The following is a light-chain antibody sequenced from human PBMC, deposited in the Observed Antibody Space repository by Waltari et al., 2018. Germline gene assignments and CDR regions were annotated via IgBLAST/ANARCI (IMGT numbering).Light chain of an antibody. V-gene: IGKV1-9*01. CDR1: QGISSY. CDR2: AAS. J-gene: IGKJ1*01. Sequence: DIQLTQSPSFLSASVGDRVTITCRASQGISSYLAWYHQKPGKAPKLLIYAASTLQSGVPSRFSGSGSGTEFTLTIRSLQPEDFATYYCQQLNSYPPWTFGQGTKVEIK. CDR3: QQLNSYPPWT.